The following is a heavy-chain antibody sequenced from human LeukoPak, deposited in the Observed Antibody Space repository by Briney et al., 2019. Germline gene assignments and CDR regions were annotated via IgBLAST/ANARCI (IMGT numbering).Heavy chain of an antibody. D-gene: IGHD3-3*02. J-gene: IGHJ6*02. CDR1: GYSISSGNY. CDR3: ARDRISSGGYYYGMDV. Sequence: SETLSLTCTVPGYSISSGNYWGWIRQPPGKGLEWIGSIYYTGNTFYNPSLKSRVTLSVDTSKNQFSLKLSSVTAADTAVYYCARDRISSGGYYYGMDVWGQGTTVTVSS. CDR2: IYYTGNT. V-gene: IGHV4-38-2*02.